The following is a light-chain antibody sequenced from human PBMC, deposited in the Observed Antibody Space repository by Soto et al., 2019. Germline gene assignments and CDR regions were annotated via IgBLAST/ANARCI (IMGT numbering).Light chain of an antibody. CDR3: QQYNNWPPLT. J-gene: IGKJ4*01. V-gene: IGKV3D-15*01. CDR1: QSVSRN. Sequence: EIVMTQSPATLSVSPGERATLSCRASQSVSRNLAWYQQKPGQAPRLLIYGASIRATGIPARFSGSGSGTEFTLTISSLQSEDLAVYYCQQYNNWPPLTFGGGTKVEIK. CDR2: GAS.